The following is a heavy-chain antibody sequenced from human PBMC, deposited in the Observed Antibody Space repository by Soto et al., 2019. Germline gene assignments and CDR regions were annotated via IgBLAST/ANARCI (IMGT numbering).Heavy chain of an antibody. CDR3: ARDRGSGWRSYWFDP. CDR2: ISYDGSNK. J-gene: IGHJ5*02. CDR1: GFTFSSYA. Sequence: VGSLRLSCAASGFTFSSYAMHWVRQAPGKGLEWVAVISYDGSNKYYADSVKGRFTISRDNSKNTLYLQMNSLRAEDTAVYYCARDRGSGWRSYWFDPWGQGTLVTVSS. V-gene: IGHV3-30-3*01. D-gene: IGHD6-19*01.